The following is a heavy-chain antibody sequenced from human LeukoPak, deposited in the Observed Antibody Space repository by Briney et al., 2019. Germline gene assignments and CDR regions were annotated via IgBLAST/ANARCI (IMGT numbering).Heavy chain of an antibody. D-gene: IGHD3-9*01. Sequence: GGSLRLSCAVSGITLSNYGMSWVRQAPGKGLEWVAGISDSGGRTNYADSVKGRFTISRDNAKNSLYLQMNSLRAEDTAVYYCARMMTGYMAGDWFDPWGQGTLVTVSS. CDR3: ARMMTGYMAGDWFDP. V-gene: IGHV3-23*01. CDR1: GITLSNYG. CDR2: ISDSGGRT. J-gene: IGHJ5*02.